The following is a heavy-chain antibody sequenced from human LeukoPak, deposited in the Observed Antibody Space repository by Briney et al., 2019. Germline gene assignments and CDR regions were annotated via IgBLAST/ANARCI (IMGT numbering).Heavy chain of an antibody. J-gene: IGHJ4*02. CDR2: INTDGSSI. CDR1: GFTLSSYW. CDR3: ARVKGASTFDY. Sequence: GGSLRLSCAASGFTLSSYWMHWVRQVPGKGLVWVSRINTDGSSISYADSVKGRFTISRDNAKNTLYLQMNSLRAEDTAVYYCARVKGASTFDYWGQGTLVTVSS. V-gene: IGHV3-74*01.